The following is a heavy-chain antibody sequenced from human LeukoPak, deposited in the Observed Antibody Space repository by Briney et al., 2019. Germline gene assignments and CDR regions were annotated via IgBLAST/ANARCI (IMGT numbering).Heavy chain of an antibody. V-gene: IGHV3-23*01. CDR3: AKGLVDFGRTGGFDI. J-gene: IGHJ3*02. D-gene: IGHD6-19*01. CDR2: IRGSGDNT. CDR1: GFTFSNYA. Sequence: PGGSLRLSCAASGFTFSNYAMTWVRQAPGKGLEWVSAIRGSGDNTHYADSVKGRFTISRDNSKNTLYLEMNSLRAEDTAVYYCAKGLVDFGRTGGFDIWGQGTMVTVSP.